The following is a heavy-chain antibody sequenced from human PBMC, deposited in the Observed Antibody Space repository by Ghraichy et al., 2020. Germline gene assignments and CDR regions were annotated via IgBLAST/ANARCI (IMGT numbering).Heavy chain of an antibody. CDR3: ARLFAREAGPYGDAFDI. CDR1: GGSISSYY. J-gene: IGHJ3*02. V-gene: IGHV4-59*08. D-gene: IGHD3-10*02. Sequence: ETLSLTCTVSGGSISSYYWSWIRQPPGKGLEWIGYIYYSGSTNYNPSLKSRVTISVDTSKNQFSLKLSSVTAADTAVYYCARLFAREAGPYGDAFDIWGQGTMVTVSS. CDR2: IYYSGST.